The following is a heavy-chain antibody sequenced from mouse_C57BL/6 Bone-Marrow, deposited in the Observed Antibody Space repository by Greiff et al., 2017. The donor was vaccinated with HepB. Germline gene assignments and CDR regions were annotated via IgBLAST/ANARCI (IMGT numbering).Heavy chain of an antibody. CDR1: GYTFTSYW. CDR3: ARRAVYYFDY. J-gene: IGHJ2*01. Sequence: VQLQQPGAELVKPGASVKMSCKASGYTFTSYWITWVKQRPGQGLEWIGDIYPGSGSTNYNEKFKGKATLTADKSSSTAYMQFSSLTSEDSAIYYCARRAVYYFDYWGQGTTLTVSS. V-gene: IGHV1-55*01. CDR2: IYPGSGST. D-gene: IGHD3-3*01.